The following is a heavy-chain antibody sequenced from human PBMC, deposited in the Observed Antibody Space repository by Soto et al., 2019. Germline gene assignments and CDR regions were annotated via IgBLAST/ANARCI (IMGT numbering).Heavy chain of an antibody. CDR1: GFTFSSYG. CDR3: AKKAYYDSSGYYYFDY. V-gene: IGHV3-30*18. D-gene: IGHD3-22*01. J-gene: IGHJ4*02. Sequence: GGSLRLSCAASGFTFSSYGMHWVRQAPGKGLEWVAVISYDGSNKYYADSVKGRFTISRDNSKNTLYLQMNSLRAEDTAVYYCAKKAYYDSSGYYYFDYWGQGTLVTVSS. CDR2: ISYDGSNK.